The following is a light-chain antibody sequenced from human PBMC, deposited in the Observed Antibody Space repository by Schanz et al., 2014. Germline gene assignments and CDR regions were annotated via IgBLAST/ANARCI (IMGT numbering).Light chain of an antibody. Sequence: QSALTQPASVSGSPGQSITITCTGTSSDVGGYKYVSWFQQHPGKAPKLLIYDVSNRPSGVSYRFSGSKSGNTASLTISGLQAEDEADYYCRSYTSSSTLLYVFGTGTKLTVL. J-gene: IGLJ1*01. CDR2: DVS. CDR3: RSYTSSSTLLYV. CDR1: SSDVGGYKY. V-gene: IGLV2-14*01.